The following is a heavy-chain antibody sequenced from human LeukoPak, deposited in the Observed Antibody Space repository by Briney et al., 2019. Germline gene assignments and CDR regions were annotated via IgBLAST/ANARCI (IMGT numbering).Heavy chain of an antibody. V-gene: IGHV3-23*01. CDR3: VKGGWLDY. CDR1: GFTFSSYD. Sequence: GGSLRLSCAASGFTFSSYDMNWVRQAPGKGLEWVSVISKSGGSTYYADSVKGRFTISRDNPKNTLYLQMNSLRAEDTAVYYCVKGGWLDYWGQGTLVTVSS. D-gene: IGHD6-19*01. CDR2: ISKSGGST. J-gene: IGHJ4*02.